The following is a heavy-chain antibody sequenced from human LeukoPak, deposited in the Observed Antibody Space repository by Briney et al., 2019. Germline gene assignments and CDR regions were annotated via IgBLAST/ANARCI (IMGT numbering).Heavy chain of an antibody. V-gene: IGHV3-30*02. CDR2: IRYDGSNE. D-gene: IGHD2-15*01. Sequence: GGSLRLSCAASGFTFTSYGMHWVRQAPGKGREWVAFIRYDGSNEYYGDSVKGRFTISRDNSKDTLYLQMNSLRAEDTALYYCAKDQGAAAVFYYYYMDVWGKGTTVTVSS. J-gene: IGHJ6*03. CDR1: GFTFTSYG. CDR3: AKDQGAAAVFYYYYMDV.